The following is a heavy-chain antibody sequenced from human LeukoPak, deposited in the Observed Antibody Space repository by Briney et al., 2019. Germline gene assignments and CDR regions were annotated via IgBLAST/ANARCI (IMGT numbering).Heavy chain of an antibody. CDR3: TTSGGGYGPYYFDY. V-gene: IGHV3-15*01. CDR1: GFTFSNAW. D-gene: IGHD5-12*01. J-gene: IGHJ4*02. Sequence: KPGGSLRLSCAASGFTFSNAWTSWVRQAPGKGLEWVGRMKSKTDGGTTDHAAPVKGRFTISRDDSKNTLYLQMNSLKTEDTAVYYCTTSGGGYGPYYFDYWGQGTLVTVSS. CDR2: MKSKTDGGTT.